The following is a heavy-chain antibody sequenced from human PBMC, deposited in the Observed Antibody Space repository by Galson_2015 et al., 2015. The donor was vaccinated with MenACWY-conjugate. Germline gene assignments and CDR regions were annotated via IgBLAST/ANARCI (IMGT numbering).Heavy chain of an antibody. D-gene: IGHD6-13*01. V-gene: IGHV1-69*13. J-gene: IGHJ5*02. CDR1: GGTFSSYG. CDR3: ARDGHSSTWNQYNWFDP. CDR2: IIPIFGAA. Sequence: SVKVSCKASGGTFSSYGISWVRQAPGQGLEWMGAIIPIFGAANYAQRFQGRVTMTADESTTTAYMELSSLRSEDTAAYYCARDGHSSTWNQYNWFDPWGQGTLVTVSS.